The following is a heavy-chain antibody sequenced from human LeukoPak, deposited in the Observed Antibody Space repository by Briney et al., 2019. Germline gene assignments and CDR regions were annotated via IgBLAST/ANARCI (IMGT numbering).Heavy chain of an antibody. CDR3: ARHPGKMTIFGVVIYNWFDP. CDR2: VHHSGGT. D-gene: IGHD3-3*01. CDR1: GGSITSNH. Sequence: PSETLSLTCTVSGGSITSNHWSWVRQPPGKGLEWIGQVHHSGGTSYNPSLGSRVTISVDRSKNQFSLKLSSVTAADTAVYYCARHPGKMTIFGVVIYNWFDPWGQGTLVIVSS. J-gene: IGHJ5*02. V-gene: IGHV4-4*02.